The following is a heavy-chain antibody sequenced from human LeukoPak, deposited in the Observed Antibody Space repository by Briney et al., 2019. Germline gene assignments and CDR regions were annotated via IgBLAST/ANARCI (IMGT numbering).Heavy chain of an antibody. CDR2: IIPIFGTA. D-gene: IGHD2-21*01. CDR1: GGTFSSYA. Sequence: ASVKVSCKASGGTFSSYAISWVRQAPGQGLEWMGGIIPIFGTANYAQKFQGRVTITADESTSTAYMELSSLRSEDTAVYYCARGARGPGLFYYMDVWGKGTTVTISS. J-gene: IGHJ6*03. V-gene: IGHV1-69*13. CDR3: ARGARGPGLFYYMDV.